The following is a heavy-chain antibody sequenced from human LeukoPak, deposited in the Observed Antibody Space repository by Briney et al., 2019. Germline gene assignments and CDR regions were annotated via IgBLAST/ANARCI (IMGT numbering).Heavy chain of an antibody. J-gene: IGHJ4*02. D-gene: IGHD3-10*01. CDR2: ISSSSSYI. CDR3: ARGRITMVRGVTDFDY. Sequence: GGSLRLSCAASGFTFSSYSMNWVRQAPGKGLEWVSSISSSSSYIYYADSVKGRFTISRGNAKNSLYLQMNSLRAEDTAVYYCARGRITMVRGVTDFDYWGQGTLVTVSS. V-gene: IGHV3-21*01. CDR1: GFTFSSYS.